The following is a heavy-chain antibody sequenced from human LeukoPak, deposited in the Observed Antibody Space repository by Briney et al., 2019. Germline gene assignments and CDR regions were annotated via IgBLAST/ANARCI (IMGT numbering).Heavy chain of an antibody. D-gene: IGHD3-16*01. V-gene: IGHV3-21*01. CDR3: ARDRGLLMGDYYFDY. CDR2: ISSSSSYI. CDR1: GFTFSSYS. J-gene: IGHJ4*02. Sequence: GGSLRLSCAASGFTFSSYSMNWVRQAPGKRLERVSSISSSSSYIYYADSVKGRFTISRDNAKNSLYLQMNSLRAEDTAVYYCARDRGLLMGDYYFDYWGQGTLVTVSS.